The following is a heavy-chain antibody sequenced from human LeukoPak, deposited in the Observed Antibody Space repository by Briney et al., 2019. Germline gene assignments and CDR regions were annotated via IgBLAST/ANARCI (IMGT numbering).Heavy chain of an antibody. CDR3: ARGTLSGWYGVPGFDP. Sequence: GASVKVSCKASGYTFTSYGISWVRQAPGQGLEWMGWISAYNGNTNYAQKLQGRVTMTTDTSTSTAYMELRSLRSDDTAVYYCARGTLSGWYGVPGFDPWGQGTLVTVSS. CDR2: ISAYNGNT. J-gene: IGHJ5*02. D-gene: IGHD6-19*01. CDR1: GYTFTSYG. V-gene: IGHV1-18*01.